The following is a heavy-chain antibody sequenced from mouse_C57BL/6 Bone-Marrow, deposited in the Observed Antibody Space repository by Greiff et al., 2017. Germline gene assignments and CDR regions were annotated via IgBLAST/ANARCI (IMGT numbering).Heavy chain of an antibody. CDR2: IYPRSGNT. J-gene: IGHJ2*01. D-gene: IGHD4-1*01. V-gene: IGHV1-81*01. CDR1: GYTFTSYG. CDR3: AREGLGRYYFDY. Sequence: QVQLQQSEAELARPGASVKLSCKASGYTFTSYGISWVKQRTGQGLEWIGEIYPRSGNTYYNEKFKGKATLTADKASSTAYMELRSLTSEDSAVYFCAREGLGRYYFDYWGQGTTLTVSS.